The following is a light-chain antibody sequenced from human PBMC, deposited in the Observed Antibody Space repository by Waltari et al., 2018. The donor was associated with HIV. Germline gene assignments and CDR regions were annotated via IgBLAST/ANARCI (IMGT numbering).Light chain of an antibody. CDR3: HQYAASPRT. CDR2: DAS. Sequence: DIVLTQSTVTLSLSPGEGATLSCRASQTVTRSQLAWYQQRPGQAPRLLIYDASNRPTGIPGRFSGSGSGTDFTLTISRLEPEDFAVYYCHQYAASPRTFGQGTKVEIK. CDR1: QTVTRSQ. V-gene: IGKV3-20*01. J-gene: IGKJ2*01.